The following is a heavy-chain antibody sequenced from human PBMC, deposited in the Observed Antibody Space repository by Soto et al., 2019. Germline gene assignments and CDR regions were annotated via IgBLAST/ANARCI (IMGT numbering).Heavy chain of an antibody. J-gene: IGHJ3*02. CDR2: INPNSGGT. CDR1: GYTFTGYY. CDR3: ARVPVTTPDAFDI. V-gene: IGHV1-2*04. Sequence: ASVKVSCKASGYTFTGYYMHWVRQAPGQGLEWMGWINPNSGGTNYAQKFQGWVTMTRDTSISTAYMELSRLRSDDTAVYYCARVPVTTPDAFDIWGQGTMVTVSS. D-gene: IGHD4-17*01.